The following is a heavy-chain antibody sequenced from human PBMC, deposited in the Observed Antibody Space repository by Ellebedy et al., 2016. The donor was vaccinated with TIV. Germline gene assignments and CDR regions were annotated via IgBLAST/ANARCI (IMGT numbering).Heavy chain of an antibody. CDR3: ARGWFGSGMGV. CDR1: GDSVSTDIG. J-gene: IGHJ3*01. Sequence: SQTLSLTCVISGDSVSTDIGWNWIRQSPSRGLEWLERTYYRSKWNNDYAVSLKSRITINPDTSKNLFSLQLNSVTPEDTAVYYCARGWFGSGMGVWGQGTMVTVSS. CDR2: TYYRSKWNN. V-gene: IGHV6-1*01. D-gene: IGHD3-10*01.